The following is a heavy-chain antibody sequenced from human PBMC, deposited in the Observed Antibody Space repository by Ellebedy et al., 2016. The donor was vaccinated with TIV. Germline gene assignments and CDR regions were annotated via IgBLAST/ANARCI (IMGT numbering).Heavy chain of an antibody. Sequence: GESLKISXAASGFTFSSYGMHWVRQAPGKGLDWVALIWYDGSNKYYADSVKGRFTISRDNSKNTLYLQMNSLRAEDTAVYYCARERGTSYYYGMDVWGQGTTVTVSS. CDR1: GFTFSSYG. J-gene: IGHJ6*02. CDR2: IWYDGSNK. V-gene: IGHV3-33*01. D-gene: IGHD1-1*01. CDR3: ARERGTSYYYGMDV.